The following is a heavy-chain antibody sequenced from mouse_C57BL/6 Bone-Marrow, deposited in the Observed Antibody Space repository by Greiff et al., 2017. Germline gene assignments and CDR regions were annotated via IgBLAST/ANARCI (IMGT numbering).Heavy chain of an antibody. D-gene: IGHD1-2*01. CDR1: GYAFTNYL. V-gene: IGHV1-54*01. Sequence: VQLQQSGAELVRPGTSVKVSCKASGYAFTNYLIEWVKQRPGQGLEWIGVINPGSGGTNYNEKFKGKATLTADTSSSTADMQLSSLTSEDSAVYFCARRDHYYAHYFDYWGQGTTLTVSS. CDR2: INPGSGGT. CDR3: ARRDHYYAHYFDY. J-gene: IGHJ2*01.